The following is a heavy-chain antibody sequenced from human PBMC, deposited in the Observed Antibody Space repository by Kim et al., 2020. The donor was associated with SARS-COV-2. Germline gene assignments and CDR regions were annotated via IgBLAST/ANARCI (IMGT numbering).Heavy chain of an antibody. V-gene: IGHV4-59*01. CDR3: ASSIRFLEWLPVVTADYYYGMDV. CDR1: GGSISSYY. D-gene: IGHD3-3*01. Sequence: SETLSLTCTVSGGSISSYYWSWIRQPPGKGLEWIGYIYYSGSTNYNPSLKSRVTISVDTSKNQFSLKLSSVTAADTAVYYCASSIRFLEWLPVVTADYYYGMDVWGQGTTVTVSS. J-gene: IGHJ6*02. CDR2: IYYSGST.